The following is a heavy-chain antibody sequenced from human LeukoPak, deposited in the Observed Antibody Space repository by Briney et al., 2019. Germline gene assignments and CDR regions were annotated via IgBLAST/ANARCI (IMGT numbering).Heavy chain of an antibody. CDR2: IKEDGSRN. J-gene: IGHJ4*02. CDR1: GFTFSRYW. Sequence: GGSLRLSCAASGFTFSRYWMSWVRQAPGKGLEWVANIKEDGSRNHYVDSVKGRFTISRDNAKNSLYLQMSSLRVEDTAVYYCARQLSGWYDADPYWGQGTLVTVSS. D-gene: IGHD6-19*01. V-gene: IGHV3-7*05. CDR3: ARQLSGWYDADPY.